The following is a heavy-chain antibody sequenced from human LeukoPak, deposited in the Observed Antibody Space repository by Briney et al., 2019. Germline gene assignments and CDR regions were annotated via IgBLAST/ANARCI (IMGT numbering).Heavy chain of an antibody. CDR1: GFTFSSYS. Sequence: PGGSLGLSCAASGFTFSSYSMNWVRQAPGKGLEWVSSISSSSSYIYYADSVKGRFTISRDNAKNSLYLQMNSLRAEDTAVYYCARGSSQQLATLFDYWGQGTLVTVSS. CDR2: ISSSSSYI. D-gene: IGHD6-13*01. CDR3: ARGSSQQLATLFDY. V-gene: IGHV3-21*01. J-gene: IGHJ4*02.